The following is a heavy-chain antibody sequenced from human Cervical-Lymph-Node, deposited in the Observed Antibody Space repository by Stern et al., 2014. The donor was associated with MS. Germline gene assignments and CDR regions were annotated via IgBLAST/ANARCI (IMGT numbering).Heavy chain of an antibody. CDR1: GG. CDR3: ARGTGDNWFGP. CDR2: GIPFVGTS. D-gene: IGHD3/OR15-3a*01. J-gene: IGHJ5*02. Sequence: VQLVQSGAAVKKPGSSVKVSCKSSGGISWVRQAPGQGLEWMGGGIPFVGTSYYAQKFQGGVSITAGTSANTTYLHLSRLTSADTAVYYCARGTGDNWFGPWGQGTLVTVSS. V-gene: IGHV1-69*06.